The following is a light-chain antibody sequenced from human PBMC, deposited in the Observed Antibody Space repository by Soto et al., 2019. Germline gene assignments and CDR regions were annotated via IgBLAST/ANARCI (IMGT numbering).Light chain of an antibody. CDR1: QTISSW. J-gene: IGKJ1*01. CDR3: QHYNSYSEA. V-gene: IGKV1-5*03. Sequence: DIQMTQSPSARSAPVGERVTITCRASQTISSWLAWYQQKPGKAPKLLIYKASTLKSGVPSRFSGSGSGTEFTLTISSLQPDDFATYYCQHYNSYSEAFGQGTKV. CDR2: KAS.